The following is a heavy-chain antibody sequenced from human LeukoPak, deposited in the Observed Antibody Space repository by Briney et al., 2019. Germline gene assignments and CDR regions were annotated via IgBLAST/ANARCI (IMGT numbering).Heavy chain of an antibody. CDR1: GFTFSSYA. J-gene: IGHJ4*02. Sequence: GGSLRLSCAASGFTFSSYAMSWVRQAPGKGLEWVSSISASGITTYYADSVRGRFTIFRDNSENTLFLQMNSLRSEDTAVYYCAKERGVGATAGSLATFDNWGQGTLVTVSS. D-gene: IGHD1-26*01. CDR3: AKERGVGATAGSLATFDN. V-gene: IGHV3-23*01. CDR2: ISASGITT.